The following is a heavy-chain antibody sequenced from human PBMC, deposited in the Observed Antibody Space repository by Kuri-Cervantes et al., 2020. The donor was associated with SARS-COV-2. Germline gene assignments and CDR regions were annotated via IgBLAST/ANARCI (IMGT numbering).Heavy chain of an antibody. J-gene: IGHJ3*02. Sequence: SETLSLTCTVSGGSISSSSYYWSWIRQPPGKGLEWIGEINHSGSTNYNPSLKSRVTISVDTSKNQFSLKLSSVTAADTAVYYCASSGHKVAFDIWGQGTMVTVSS. CDR1: GGSISSSSYY. CDR2: INHSGST. D-gene: IGHD2-15*01. CDR3: ASSGHKVAFDI. V-gene: IGHV4-39*07.